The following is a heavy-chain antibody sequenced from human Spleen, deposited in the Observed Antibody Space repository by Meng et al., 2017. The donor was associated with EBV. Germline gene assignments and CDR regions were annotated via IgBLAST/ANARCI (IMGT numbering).Heavy chain of an antibody. V-gene: IGHV4-30-2*01. CDR1: GVSITTGGYS. Sequence: QLQESGSGLVKPSQTLSLTCAVSGVSITTGGYSWSWVRQPPGKGLEWIGHIYHSGSTYYNPSVKNRVIMSVDRSKNQFSLKLTSVTAADTAVYYCARSATGWFFYYDYWGQGTLVTVSS. D-gene: IGHD2-15*01. J-gene: IGHJ4*02. CDR3: ARSATGWFFYYDY. CDR2: IYHSGST.